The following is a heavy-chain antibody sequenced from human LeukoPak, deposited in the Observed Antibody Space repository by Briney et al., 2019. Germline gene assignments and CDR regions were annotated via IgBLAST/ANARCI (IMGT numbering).Heavy chain of an antibody. CDR3: ARTGPLLRYFDPFDY. J-gene: IGHJ4*02. D-gene: IGHD3-9*01. Sequence: GESLKISCKGSGYSFSNFWIGWVRQVPGKGLEWMGLIYPGDSDTRYSPSSQGQVTISADKSVNTAYLQWSSLKASDTAMYYCARTGPLLRYFDPFDYWGQGTLVTVSS. CDR1: GYSFSNFW. CDR2: IYPGDSDT. V-gene: IGHV5-51*01.